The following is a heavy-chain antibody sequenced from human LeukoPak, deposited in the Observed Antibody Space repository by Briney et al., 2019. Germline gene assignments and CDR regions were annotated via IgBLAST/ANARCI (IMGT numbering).Heavy chain of an antibody. CDR3: ARPRDIDSWAFDV. J-gene: IGHJ3*01. CDR1: EFTFNNHD. D-gene: IGHD2-15*01. V-gene: IGHV3-30*03. CDR2: ISYDGRNK. Sequence: GSLRLSCAASEFTFNNHDMHWVRQAPGKGLEWVAAISYDGRNKYYADSVKGRFTISRDNSKNTLNLQMNSLRTEDTAVFYCARPRDIDSWAFDVWGQGTMVTVSS.